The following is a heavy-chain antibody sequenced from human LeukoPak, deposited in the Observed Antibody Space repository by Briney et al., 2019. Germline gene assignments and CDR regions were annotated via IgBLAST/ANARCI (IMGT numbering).Heavy chain of an antibody. CDR3: ARLWWTERPTVGWFDP. J-gene: IGHJ5*02. V-gene: IGHV3-21*01. Sequence: GGSLRLSCAASGFTFKTYTMHWVRQAPGMGLEWVSSISSSSSYIFYADSVKGRFTISRDNAKNSLYLQMSSLRAEDAAVYYCARLWWTERPTVGWFDPWGQGTLVTVSS. D-gene: IGHD4-23*01. CDR2: ISSSSSYI. CDR1: GFTFKTYT.